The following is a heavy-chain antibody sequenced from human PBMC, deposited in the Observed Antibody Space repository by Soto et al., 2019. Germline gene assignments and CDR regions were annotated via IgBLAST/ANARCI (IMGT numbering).Heavy chain of an antibody. J-gene: IGHJ6*02. CDR3: ARDQSGYYYDSRNYGMDV. CDR1: GFTFSSYS. Sequence: QPGGSLRLSCAASGFTFSSYSMNWVRQAPGKGLEWVSYISSSSSTIYYADSVKGRFTISRDNAKNSLYLQMNSLRDEDTAVYYCARDQSGYYYDSRNYGMDVWGQGTTVTVSS. V-gene: IGHV3-48*02. D-gene: IGHD3-22*01. CDR2: ISSSSSTI.